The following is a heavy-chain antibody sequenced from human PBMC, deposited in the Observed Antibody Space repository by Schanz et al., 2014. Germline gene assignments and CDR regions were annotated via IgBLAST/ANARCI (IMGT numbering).Heavy chain of an antibody. CDR2: ISHNSHYT. D-gene: IGHD5-18*01. V-gene: IGHV3-11*06. CDR3: ARDGYRNGRPFDH. CDR1: GFTFSDYY. Sequence: VQLVESGGELIQPGGSLRLSCAASGFTFSDYYMSWIRQAPGKGLEWVSYISHNSHYTNYADSVKGRFTISRDTAENSVYLQMNSLRAEDTAVYYCARDGYRNGRPFDHWGQGTRVTVSA. J-gene: IGHJ4*02.